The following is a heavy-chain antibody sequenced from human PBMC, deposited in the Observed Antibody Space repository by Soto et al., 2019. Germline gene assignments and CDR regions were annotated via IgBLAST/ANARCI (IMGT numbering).Heavy chain of an antibody. Sequence: EVQLLESGGGLVQPGGSLRLSCAASGFTFSSYAMSWVRQAPGKGLEWVSAISGSGGSTYYADSVKGRFTISRDNSKNTLYLQMNSLRAEDTAVYYCAKDVGIITMVRGVMGWFDPWGQGTLVTVSS. CDR2: ISGSGGST. CDR3: AKDVGIITMVRGVMGWFDP. D-gene: IGHD3-10*01. J-gene: IGHJ5*02. V-gene: IGHV3-23*01. CDR1: GFTFSSYA.